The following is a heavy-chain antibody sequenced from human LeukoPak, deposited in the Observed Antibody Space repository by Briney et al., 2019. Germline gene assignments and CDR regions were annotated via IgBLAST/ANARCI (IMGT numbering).Heavy chain of an antibody. CDR2: IVVGSGNT. CDR1: GFTFTSSA. D-gene: IGHD2/OR15-2a*01. CDR3: AALLSMGYFDY. J-gene: IGHJ4*02. V-gene: IGHV1-58*01. Sequence: TSVKVSCKASGFTFTSSAVQWVRQARGQRLEGIGWIVVGSGNTNYAQKFQERVTITRDMSTSTAYMELSSLRSEDTAVYYCAALLSMGYFDYWGQGTLVTVSS.